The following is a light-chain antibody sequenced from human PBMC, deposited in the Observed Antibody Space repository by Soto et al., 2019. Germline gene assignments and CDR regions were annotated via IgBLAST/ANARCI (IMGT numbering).Light chain of an antibody. CDR1: SSDVGGSNF. Sequence: QSALTQPRSVSGSPGQSVTISCTGTSSDVGGSNFVSWYHQHPGKAPKLMICEVNKRPSGVPDRFSGSKSGNTASLTISGLQTEDEADYYCCSYAGSYSWVFGGGTKLTVL. CDR3: CSYAGSYSWV. J-gene: IGLJ2*01. CDR2: EVN. V-gene: IGLV2-11*01.